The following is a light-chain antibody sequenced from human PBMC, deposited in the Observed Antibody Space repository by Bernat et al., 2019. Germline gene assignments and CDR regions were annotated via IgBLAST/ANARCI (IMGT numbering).Light chain of an antibody. J-gene: IGLJ3*02. Sequence: QSALTQPRSVSGSPGQSVTISCTGTSSDVGGYNHVSWYQQHPGKAPKLMLYDVNKRPSGVPDRFSGSKSGNTASLAISGLQAEDEAEYYCCSSTGNPNWVFGGGTKVTVL. CDR2: DVN. CDR1: SSDVGGYNH. V-gene: IGLV2-11*01. CDR3: CSSTGNPNWV.